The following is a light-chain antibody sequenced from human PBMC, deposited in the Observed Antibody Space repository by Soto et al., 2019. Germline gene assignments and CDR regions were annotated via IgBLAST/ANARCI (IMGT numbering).Light chain of an antibody. CDR1: QGLSTK. V-gene: IGKV3-15*01. CDR2: GAS. Sequence: GMSKSVATLSVYPGERAALSCRASQGLSTKLPWYQQKPGQAPRLLIYGASTRATGIPARFSGSGSETEFTRTISSLQSEDFAVYYCQQYNYWPPSTIGQGTRLEIK. J-gene: IGKJ5*01. CDR3: QQYNYWPPST.